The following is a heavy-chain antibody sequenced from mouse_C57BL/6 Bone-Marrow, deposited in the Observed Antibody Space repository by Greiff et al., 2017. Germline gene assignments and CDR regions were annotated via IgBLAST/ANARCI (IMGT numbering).Heavy chain of an antibody. V-gene: IGHV2-2*01. CDR3: ARKWRIGTHYSWFAY. D-gene: IGHD1-2*01. CDR1: GFSLTSSG. Sequence: QVQLKQSGPGLVQPSQSLSITCTVSGFSLTSSGVHWVRQSPGKGLEWLGVIWSGGSTDYNAAFISRLSISKDNSKSQVFFKMNSLQADDTAIYYCARKWRIGTHYSWFAYWGQGTLVTVSA. J-gene: IGHJ3*01. CDR2: IWSGGST.